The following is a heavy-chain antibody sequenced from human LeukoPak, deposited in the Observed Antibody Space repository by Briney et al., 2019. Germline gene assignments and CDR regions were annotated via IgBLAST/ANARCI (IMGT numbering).Heavy chain of an antibody. CDR1: GGSISSYY. CDR2: IYYSGST. V-gene: IGHV4-59*01. D-gene: IGHD3-10*01. J-gene: IGHJ5*02. CDR3: ARGATMVRGVIGWFDP. Sequence: PSETLSLTCTVSGGSISSYYGSWIRQPPGKGLEWIGYIYYSGSTNYNPSLKSRVTISVDTSKNQFSLKLSSVTAADTAVYYCARGATMVRGVIGWFDPWGQGTLVTVSS.